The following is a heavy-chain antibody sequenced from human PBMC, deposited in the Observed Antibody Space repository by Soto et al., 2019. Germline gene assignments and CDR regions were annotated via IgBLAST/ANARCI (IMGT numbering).Heavy chain of an antibody. Sequence: QVQLQESGPGLVKPSQTLSVTCTVSGGSISSGDHYWNWIRQPPGKGLEWIGYIYYSGSTYYNPSLKSRVTISVDTSTNDFSLKLTSVTAADTAVYYCARTPRGYSSGGHGLDVWGQGTTVTV. V-gene: IGHV4-30-4*01. CDR2: IYYSGST. J-gene: IGHJ6*02. CDR1: GGSISSGDHY. CDR3: ARTPRGYSSGGHGLDV. D-gene: IGHD5-18*01.